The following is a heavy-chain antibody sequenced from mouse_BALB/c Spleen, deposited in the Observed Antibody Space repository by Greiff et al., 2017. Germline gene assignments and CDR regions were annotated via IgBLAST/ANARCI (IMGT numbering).Heavy chain of an antibody. J-gene: IGHJ1*01. D-gene: IGHD2-4*01. CDR1: GYSITSDYA. Sequence: EVMLVESGPGLVKPSQSLSLTCTVTGYSITSDYAWNWIRQFPGNKLEWMGYISYSGSTSYNPSLKSRISITRDTSKNQFFLQLNSVTTEDTATYYCAREGGDYDDVALDVWGAGTTVTVSS. CDR2: ISYSGST. V-gene: IGHV3-2*02. CDR3: AREGGDYDDVALDV.